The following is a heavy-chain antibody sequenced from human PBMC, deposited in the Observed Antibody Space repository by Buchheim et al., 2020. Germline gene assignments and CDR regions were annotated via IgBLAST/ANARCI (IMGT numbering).Heavy chain of an antibody. Sequence: QLQLQESGPGLVKPSETLSLTCTVSGGSITSSSYYWGWIRQPPGKGLEWIGSINYSGTTYYNPSLKSRVTISVDTSKHPFSLKLSSVTTADTAVYYCARRRTAMVDFWGQGTL. CDR1: GGSITSSSYY. J-gene: IGHJ4*02. D-gene: IGHD5-18*01. CDR2: INYSGTT. CDR3: ARRRTAMVDF. V-gene: IGHV4-39*01.